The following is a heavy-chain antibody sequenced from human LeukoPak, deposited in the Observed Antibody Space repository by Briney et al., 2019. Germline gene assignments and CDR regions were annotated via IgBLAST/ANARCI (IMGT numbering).Heavy chain of an antibody. V-gene: IGHV3-64*01. CDR1: GFTFSTYA. CDR3: ARDRSGSGDY. CDR2: ITSNRDNT. Sequence: GGSLRLSCAASGFTFSTYAMRWVRQAPGKGLEYVSSITSNRDNTFYANSVKGRFTISRDNSKNTLYLQMGRLRAEDMAVYYCARDRSGSGDYWGQGTLVTVSS. J-gene: IGHJ4*02. D-gene: IGHD2-15*01.